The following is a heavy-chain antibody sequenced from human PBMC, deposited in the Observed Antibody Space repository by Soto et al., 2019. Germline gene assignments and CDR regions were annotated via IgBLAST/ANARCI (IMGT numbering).Heavy chain of an antibody. J-gene: IGHJ6*02. CDR1: GFTFSSYA. D-gene: IGHD1-26*01. Sequence: PGGSLRLSCAASGFTFSSYAMSWARQAPGKGLEWVSAISGSGGSTYYADSVKGRFTISRDNSKNTLYLQMNSLRAEDTAVYYCAECVATGSLYYYGMDVWGQGTTVTVSS. V-gene: IGHV3-23*01. CDR3: AECVATGSLYYYGMDV. CDR2: ISGSGGST.